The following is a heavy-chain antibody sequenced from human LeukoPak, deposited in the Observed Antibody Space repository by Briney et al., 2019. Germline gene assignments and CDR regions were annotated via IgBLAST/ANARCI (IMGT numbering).Heavy chain of an antibody. CDR1: GGSFSGYY. J-gene: IGHJ4*02. D-gene: IGHD4-17*01. V-gene: IGHV4-34*01. CDR2: INHSGST. Sequence: SETLSLTRAVYGGSFSGYYWSWTRQPPGKGLEWIGEINHSGSTNYNPSLKSRVTISVDTSKNQFSLKLSSVTAADTAVYYCARGTMTTVTYYFDYWGQGTLVTVSS. CDR3: ARGTMTTVTYYFDY.